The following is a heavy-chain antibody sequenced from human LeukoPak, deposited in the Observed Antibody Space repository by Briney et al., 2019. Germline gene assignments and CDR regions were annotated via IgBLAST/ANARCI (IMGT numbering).Heavy chain of an antibody. V-gene: IGHV4-59*01. Sequence: PSETLSLTCTVSGGSISSYYWSWIRQPPGKGLEWIGYIYYSGSTNYNPSLKSRVTISVDTSKNQFSLKLSSVTAADTAVYYCARDRCSSSTSCYTPDYFDYWGQGTLVTVSS. CDR3: ARDRCSSSTSCYTPDYFDY. D-gene: IGHD2-2*02. CDR2: IYYSGST. CDR1: GGSISSYY. J-gene: IGHJ4*02.